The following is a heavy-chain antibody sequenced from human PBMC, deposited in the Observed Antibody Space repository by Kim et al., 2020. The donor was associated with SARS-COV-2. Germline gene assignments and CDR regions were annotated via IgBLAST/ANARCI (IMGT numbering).Heavy chain of an antibody. V-gene: IGHV3-23*01. CDR1: GFTFSSYA. J-gene: IGHJ4*02. CDR3: ANPLTYYYDSSGYYVDY. Sequence: GGSLRLSCAASGFTFSSYAMSWVRQAPGKGLEWVSAISGSGGSTYYADSVKGRFTISRDNSKNTLYLHMNSLRAEDTAVYYCANPLTYYYDSSGYYVDYWGQGTLVTVSS. CDR2: ISGSGGST. D-gene: IGHD3-22*01.